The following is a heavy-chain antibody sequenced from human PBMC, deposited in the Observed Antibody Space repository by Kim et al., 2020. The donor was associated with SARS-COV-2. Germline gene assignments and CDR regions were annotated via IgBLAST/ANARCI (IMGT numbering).Heavy chain of an antibody. Sequence: YADSVKGRFTISRDNAKNSLYLQMNILRAEDTAVYYCARAGSSWFFGMDVWGQGTTVTVSS. J-gene: IGHJ6*02. D-gene: IGHD6-13*01. CDR3: ARAGSSWFFGMDV. V-gene: IGHV3-11*05.